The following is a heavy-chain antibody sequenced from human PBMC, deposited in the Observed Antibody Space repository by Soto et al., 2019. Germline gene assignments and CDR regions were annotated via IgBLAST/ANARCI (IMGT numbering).Heavy chain of an antibody. J-gene: IGHJ3*01. V-gene: IGHV3-23*01. CDR3: AKDKFNGAFVL. Sequence: EVQLLESGGGLVQPGGSLRLSCAASGFTFSVYAMSWVRQAPGKGLEWVSTFSGSDDSTDYADSVKGRFTITRDNSKNTLYLHMSSLRAEDTAIYYCAKDKFNGAFVLWGQGTMVTVSS. CDR2: FSGSDDST. CDR1: GFTFSVYA. D-gene: IGHD2-8*01.